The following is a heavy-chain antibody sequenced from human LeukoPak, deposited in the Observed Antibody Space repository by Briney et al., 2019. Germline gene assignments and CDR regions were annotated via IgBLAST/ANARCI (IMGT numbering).Heavy chain of an antibody. CDR3: ARDSPYDYARTPYYFDY. V-gene: IGHV3-48*04. CDR1: GVTFSSYS. D-gene: IGHD3-16*01. CDR2: ISSSSSTI. Sequence: PGGSLRLSCAASGVTFSSYSMNWVRQAPGKGLEWVSYISSSSSTIYYADSVKGRFTISRNNAKNSLYLQMNSLRAEDTAVYYCARDSPYDYARTPYYFDYWGQGTLVTVSS. J-gene: IGHJ4*02.